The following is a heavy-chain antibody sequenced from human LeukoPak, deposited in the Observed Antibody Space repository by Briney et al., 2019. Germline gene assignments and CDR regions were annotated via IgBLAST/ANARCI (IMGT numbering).Heavy chain of an antibody. Sequence: GGSLRLSCAASGFTFSSYSMNWVRQAPGKGLEWVSSISSSYIYYADSVKGRFTISRDNAKNSLYLQMNSLRAEDTAVYYCARVGDLYRAHRVRGLSPDYYYMDVWGKGTTVTVSS. CDR3: ARVGDLYRAHRVRGLSPDYYYMDV. V-gene: IGHV3-21*01. CDR1: GFTFSSYS. CDR2: ISSSYI. D-gene: IGHD3-10*01. J-gene: IGHJ6*03.